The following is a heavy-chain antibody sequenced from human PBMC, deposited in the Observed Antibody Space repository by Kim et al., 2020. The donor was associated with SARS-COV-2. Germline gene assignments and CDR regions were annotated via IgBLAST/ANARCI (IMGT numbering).Heavy chain of an antibody. Sequence: ASVKVSCKASGYTFTKYGINWVRQVPGQGLEWMGWISHYNGETDYAQKVQGRVTMTTDISTETVYLELRSLRSDDTAIYYCARDLEADASRAGRLGSWGQGTPVTVSS. CDR3: ARDLEADASRAGRLGS. CDR2: ISHYNGET. V-gene: IGHV1-18*04. CDR1: GYTFTKYG. J-gene: IGHJ5*02. D-gene: IGHD2-2*01.